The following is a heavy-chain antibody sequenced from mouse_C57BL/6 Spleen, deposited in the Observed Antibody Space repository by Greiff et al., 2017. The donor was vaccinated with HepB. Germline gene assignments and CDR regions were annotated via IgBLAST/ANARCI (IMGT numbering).Heavy chain of an antibody. J-gene: IGHJ3*01. D-gene: IGHD4-1*01. V-gene: IGHV1-42*01. CDR1: GYSFTGYY. CDR3: ARELGGTY. Sequence: EVQLVESGPELVKPGASVKISCKASGYSFTGYYMNWVKQSPEKSLEWIGEINPSTGGTTYNQKFKAKATLTVDKSSSTAYMQLKSLTSEDSAVYYCARELGGTYWGQGTLVTVSA. CDR2: INPSTGGT.